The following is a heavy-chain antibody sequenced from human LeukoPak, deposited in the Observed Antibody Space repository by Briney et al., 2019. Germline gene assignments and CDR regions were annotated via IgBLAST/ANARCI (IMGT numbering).Heavy chain of an antibody. Sequence: GGSLRLSCAASGFTFSTYEMHWVRQAPGKGLEWVAFLRSDTNSEHYAVSVKGRFAISRDTSKDTLNLQMRSLRVEDTALYYCARGLRQAGLAPLEFWGQGTQVIVSS. CDR1: GFTFSTYE. CDR3: ARGLRQAGLAPLEF. J-gene: IGHJ4*02. V-gene: IGHV3-30*02. CDR2: LRSDTNSE. D-gene: IGHD3-10*01.